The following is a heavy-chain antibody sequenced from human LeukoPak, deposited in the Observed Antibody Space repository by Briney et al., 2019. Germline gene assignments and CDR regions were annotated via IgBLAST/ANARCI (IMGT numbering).Heavy chain of an antibody. V-gene: IGHV3-15*01. D-gene: IGHD5-18*01. Sequence: GGSLRLSCAASGFTFSNAWMSWVRQAPGKGLEWVGRIRSKTDGGTTDYAAPVKGRFTISRDDSKNPLYLQMNSLKTEDTAVYYCTTCGYSYGSDYWGQGTLVTVSS. CDR2: IRSKTDGGTT. CDR1: GFTFSNAW. CDR3: TTCGYSYGSDY. J-gene: IGHJ4*02.